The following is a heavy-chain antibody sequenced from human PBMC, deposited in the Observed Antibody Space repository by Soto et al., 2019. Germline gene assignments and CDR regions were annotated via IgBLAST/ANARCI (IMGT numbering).Heavy chain of an antibody. J-gene: IGHJ4*02. D-gene: IGHD3-10*01. Sequence: QVQLVQSGTEVKKPGASVKVSCKASGYSFTSYYIHWVRQAPGQGLEWMGIINPSGGSTSYAQKFQGRATMTRDTSTSTVYMELRNLRSEDTAVYYCARDRGDYWGQGTLVTVSS. CDR3: ARDRGDY. CDR1: GYSFTSYY. CDR2: INPSGGST. V-gene: IGHV1-46*01.